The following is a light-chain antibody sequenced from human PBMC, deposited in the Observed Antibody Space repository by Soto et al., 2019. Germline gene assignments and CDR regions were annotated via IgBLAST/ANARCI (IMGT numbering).Light chain of an antibody. V-gene: IGKV1-33*01. Sequence: DIQMTQSPSSLSASVGDRVTITCRASQDISNYLYWYQQRQGKAPKLLLCDASNLERGVPARFSGTRSGTHFTFTITSLEPEDVATYYCQQSDSLPYTFGQGTRLE. CDR1: QDISNY. CDR3: QQSDSLPYT. CDR2: DAS. J-gene: IGKJ5*01.